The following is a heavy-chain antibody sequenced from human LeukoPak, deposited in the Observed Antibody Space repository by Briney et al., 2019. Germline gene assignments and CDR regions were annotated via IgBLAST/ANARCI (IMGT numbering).Heavy chain of an antibody. CDR1: GYTFTSYG. J-gene: IGHJ4*02. CDR3: ARVDSSGWYGKGSFDY. Sequence: ASVKVSCKASGYTFTSYGFSWVRQAPGQGLEWMGWISPYNGYTNYAQNVQGRVTMTTDTSTSTAYVELRSLTSDDTAVYYCARVDSSGWYGKGSFDYWGQGTLVTVSS. CDR2: ISPYNGYT. V-gene: IGHV1-18*01. D-gene: IGHD6-19*01.